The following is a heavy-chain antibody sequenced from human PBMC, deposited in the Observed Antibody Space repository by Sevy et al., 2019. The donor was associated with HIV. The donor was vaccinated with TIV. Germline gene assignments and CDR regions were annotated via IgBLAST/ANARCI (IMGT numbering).Heavy chain of an antibody. CDR3: ARGYYYDSSGYPIPKNWFDP. CDR2: IHYSGST. J-gene: IGHJ5*02. D-gene: IGHD3-22*01. V-gene: IGHV4-59*01. Sequence: SETLSLTCTVSGGSISSYYWSWIRQPPGKGLEWIGYIHYSGSTNYNPSLKSRVTISVDTSKNQFSLKLSSVTAADTAVYYCARGYYYDSSGYPIPKNWFDPWGQGTLVTVSS. CDR1: GGSISSYY.